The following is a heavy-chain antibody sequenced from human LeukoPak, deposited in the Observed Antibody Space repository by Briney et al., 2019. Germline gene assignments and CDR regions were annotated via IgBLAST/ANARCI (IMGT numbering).Heavy chain of an antibody. CDR1: GYTFTSYG. D-gene: IGHD1-1*01. V-gene: IGHV1-18*01. CDR3: ARAGQLDY. Sequence: GASVKVSCKASGYTFTSYGINWVRQAPVRGLEWMGWINTNNVNRNYAQKLQGRVTMTTDTSTNTAYMELMSLTSDDTAVYYCARAGQLDYWGQGTLVTVSS. J-gene: IGHJ4*02. CDR2: INTNNVNR.